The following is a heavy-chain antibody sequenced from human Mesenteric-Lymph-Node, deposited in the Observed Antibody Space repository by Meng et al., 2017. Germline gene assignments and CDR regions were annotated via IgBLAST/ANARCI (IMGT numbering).Heavy chain of an antibody. J-gene: IGHJ4*02. V-gene: IGHV3-7*01. CDR1: GFTFSSYW. Sequence: GGSLRLSCAASGFTFSSYWMSWVRQAPGKGLEWVANIKQDGSEEHYVDSVKGRFTISRDNAKNSLYLHMNSLRAEDTALYYCATSRTFDSWGQGNRVTVSS. CDR2: IKQDGSEE. CDR3: ATSRTFDS.